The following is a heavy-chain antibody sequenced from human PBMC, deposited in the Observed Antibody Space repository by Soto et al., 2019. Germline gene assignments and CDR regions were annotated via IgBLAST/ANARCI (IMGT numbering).Heavy chain of an antibody. CDR3: ARINQQLVRYYYYYMDV. CDR2: IFSNDEK. J-gene: IGHJ6*03. Sequence: GSGPTLVNPTETLTLTCTVSGFSLSNARMGVSWIRQPPGKALEWLAHIFSNDEKSYSTSLKSRLTISKDTSKSQVVLTMTNMDPVDKATYYCARINQQLVRYYYYYMDVWGKGTTVTVS. CDR1: GFSLSNARMG. V-gene: IGHV2-26*01. D-gene: IGHD6-13*01.